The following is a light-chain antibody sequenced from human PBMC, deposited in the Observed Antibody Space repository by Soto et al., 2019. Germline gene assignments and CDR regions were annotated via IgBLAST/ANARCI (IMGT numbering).Light chain of an antibody. J-gene: IGLJ2*01. CDR3: SSYTSSSTVL. CDR1: SSDVGGYNY. V-gene: IGLV2-14*01. CDR2: EVT. Sequence: QSALTQPASVSGSLGQSITISCTGASSDVGGYNYVSWSQQHPGKDPKVVIFEVTKRPSGVSSRFSGSKSGNTASLTVSGLQAQDEGDYYCSSYTSSSTVLFGGGTKLTVL.